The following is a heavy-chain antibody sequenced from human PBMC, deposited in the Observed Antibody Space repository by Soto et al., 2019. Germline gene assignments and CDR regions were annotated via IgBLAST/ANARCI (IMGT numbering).Heavy chain of an antibody. CDR2: IRNKANSYTT. J-gene: IGHJ4*02. CDR1: GFTFSDRY. V-gene: IGHV3-72*01. Sequence: EVQLVESGGGLVQPGGSLRLSCAASGFTFSDRYMDWVRQAPGKGLEWVGRIRNKANSYTTEYAASVKGRFTISRDDSKNTLYLQMNSLKTEDTAVYYCARGNRYGHFDYWGQGTLVTVSS. D-gene: IGHD5-18*01. CDR3: ARGNRYGHFDY.